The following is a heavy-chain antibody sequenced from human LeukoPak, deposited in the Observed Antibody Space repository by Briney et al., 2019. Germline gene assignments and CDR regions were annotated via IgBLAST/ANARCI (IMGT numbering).Heavy chain of an antibody. D-gene: IGHD6-13*01. V-gene: IGHV3-7*04. Sequence: GGSLRLACAASGFTFSSYWMSWVRQAPGKGLEWVANIKQDGSEKYYVDSVKGRFTISRDNAKNSLYLQMNSLRAEDTAVYYCARVTIAAAGYYYFDYRGQGTQVTVSS. J-gene: IGHJ4*02. CDR3: ARVTIAAAGYYYFDY. CDR2: IKQDGSEK. CDR1: GFTFSSYW.